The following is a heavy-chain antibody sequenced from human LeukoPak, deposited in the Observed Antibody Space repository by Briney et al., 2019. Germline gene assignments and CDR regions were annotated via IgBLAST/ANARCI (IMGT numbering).Heavy chain of an antibody. CDR3: ARDPYGDYVFDP. Sequence: SETLSLTCTVSGGSISSSTYYWGWIRQPPGKGLEWIGSIYYSGSTYYNPSLKSRVTVSVDTSKNQFSLKLTSVTAADTAVYYCARDPYGDYVFDPWGQGTLVTVSS. D-gene: IGHD4-17*01. V-gene: IGHV4-39*07. CDR2: IYYSGST. CDR1: GGSISSSTYY. J-gene: IGHJ5*02.